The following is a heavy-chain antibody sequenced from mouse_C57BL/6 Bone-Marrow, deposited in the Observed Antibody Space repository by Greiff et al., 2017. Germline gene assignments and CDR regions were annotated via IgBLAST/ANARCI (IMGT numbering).Heavy chain of an antibody. Sequence: EVQRVESGGGLVKPGGSLKLSCAASGFTFSSYTMSWVRQTPEKRLEWVATISGGGGNTYYPDSVKGRFTISRDNAKNTLYLQMSSLRSEDTALYYCARRGYDPSYAMDYWGQGTSVTVSS. J-gene: IGHJ4*01. D-gene: IGHD2-3*01. CDR2: ISGGGGNT. CDR1: GFTFSSYT. V-gene: IGHV5-9*01. CDR3: ARRGYDPSYAMDY.